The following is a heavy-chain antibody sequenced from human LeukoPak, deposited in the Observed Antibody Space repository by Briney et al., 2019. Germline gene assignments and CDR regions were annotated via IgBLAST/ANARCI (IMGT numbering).Heavy chain of an antibody. V-gene: IGHV3-33*08. J-gene: IGHJ4*02. CDR2: IWYDGSNK. D-gene: IGHD3-16*01. Sequence: PGGSLRLSCAASGFTFSAYSMIWVRQAPGKGLEWVAVIWYDGSNKYYADSVKGRFTISRDNSKNTLYLQMNSLRAEDTAVYYCARDRRPVGGSPFDYWGQGTLVTVSS. CDR3: ARDRRPVGGSPFDY. CDR1: GFTFSAYS.